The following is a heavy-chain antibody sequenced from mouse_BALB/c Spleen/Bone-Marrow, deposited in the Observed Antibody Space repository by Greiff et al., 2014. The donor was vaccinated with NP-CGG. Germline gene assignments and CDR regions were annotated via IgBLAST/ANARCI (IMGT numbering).Heavy chain of an antibody. Sequence: EVKLEESGGGLVQPGGSRKLSCAASGFTFSDYGVAWVRQAPGKGPEWVAFISNLAYSIYYADTVTGRFTISRENAKNTLYLEMSSLRSEDTAMYYCAREGGAMDYWGQGTSVTVSS. J-gene: IGHJ4*01. V-gene: IGHV5-15*02. CDR3: AREGGAMDY. CDR2: ISNLAYSI. CDR1: GFTFSDYG.